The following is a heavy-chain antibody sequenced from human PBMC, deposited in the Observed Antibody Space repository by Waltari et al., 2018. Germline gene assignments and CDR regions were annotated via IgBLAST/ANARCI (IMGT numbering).Heavy chain of an antibody. CDR1: GGSSSGYY. CDR2: INHSGST. CDR3: ARGIYDFWSGYFRGAEYFQH. Sequence: QVQLQQWGAGLLKPSETLSLTCAVYGGSSSGYYWSWIRQPPGKGLEWIGEINHSGSTNDNPSLKSRVTISVDTSKNQFSLKLSSVTAADTAVYYCARGIYDFWSGYFRGAEYFQHWGQGTLVTVSS. D-gene: IGHD3-3*01. J-gene: IGHJ1*01. V-gene: IGHV4-34*01.